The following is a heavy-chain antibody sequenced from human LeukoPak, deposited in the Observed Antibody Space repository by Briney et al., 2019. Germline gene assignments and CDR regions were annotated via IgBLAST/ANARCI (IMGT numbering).Heavy chain of an antibody. CDR3: TRGPYCSSTSCSLDYYYHGMDV. CDR2: IRSKAYGGTT. J-gene: IGHJ6*02. CDR1: GFTFGDYA. Sequence: GGSLRLSCTASGFTFGDYAMSWFRQAPGKGLEWVGFIRSKAYGGTTEYAASVKGRFTISRDDSKSIAYLQMNSLKTEDTAVYYCTRGPYCSSTSCSLDYYYHGMDVWGQGTTVTVSS. D-gene: IGHD2-2*01. V-gene: IGHV3-49*03.